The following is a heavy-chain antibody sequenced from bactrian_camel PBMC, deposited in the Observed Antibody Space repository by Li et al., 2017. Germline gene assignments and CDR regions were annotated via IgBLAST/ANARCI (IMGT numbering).Heavy chain of an antibody. V-gene: IGHV3S9*01. Sequence: HVQLVESGGGSVQAGGTLTLSCAASGSLFSSYSMGWFRQAPGKEREGVASIDGDGNTEYTYSVKGRFTVSRDNARQTLNLQMNGLKPDDTAMYYCAAGAFYTGYQHASDFKYWGQGTQVTVS. CDR2: IDGDGNT. J-gene: IGHJ4*01. D-gene: IGHD3*01. CDR3: AAGAFYTGYQHASDFKY. CDR1: GSLFSSYS.